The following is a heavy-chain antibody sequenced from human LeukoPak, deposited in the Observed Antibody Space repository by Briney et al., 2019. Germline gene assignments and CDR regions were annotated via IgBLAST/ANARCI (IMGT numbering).Heavy chain of an antibody. Sequence: GGSLRLSCAASGFTFGSYAMTWARQAPGKGLEWVSSLGDSGSSTYYAVSVKGRFTISRDNSKDTLFLQMNSLTVEDTAVYYCAKDSDYGDYVDYWGQGTLVTVSS. J-gene: IGHJ4*02. CDR1: GFTFGSYA. CDR3: AKDSDYGDYVDY. D-gene: IGHD4-17*01. V-gene: IGHV3-23*01. CDR2: LGDSGSST.